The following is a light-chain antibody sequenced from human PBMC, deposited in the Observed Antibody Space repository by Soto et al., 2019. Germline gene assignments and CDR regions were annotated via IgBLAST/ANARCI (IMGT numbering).Light chain of an antibody. CDR2: EGT. CDR1: SSDVGDYNS. CDR3: CSYARGSRA. Sequence: QSALTQPRSVSGSPGQSVTVSCIGTSSDVGDYNSVSWYQQHPGKAPKLMIYEGTKRPAGVSDRFSGSKSGNTASLTISGLQAEDEADYYCCSYARGSRAFGGGTKLTVL. J-gene: IGLJ3*02. V-gene: IGLV2-11*01.